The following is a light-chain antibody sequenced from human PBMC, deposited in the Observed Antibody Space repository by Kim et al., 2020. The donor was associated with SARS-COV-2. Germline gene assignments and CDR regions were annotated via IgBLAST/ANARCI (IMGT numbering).Light chain of an antibody. CDR3: QQYNSYPLT. CDR1: QSIGSW. Sequence: DIQMTQSPSTLSASVGDRVTISCRASQSIGSWLAWYQQKPGKAPNLLIYESSSLESGVPSRFSGSGSGTEFTLTISSLQPDDFATYYCQQYNSYPLTFGGGTKVEIK. CDR2: ESS. V-gene: IGKV1-5*03. J-gene: IGKJ4*01.